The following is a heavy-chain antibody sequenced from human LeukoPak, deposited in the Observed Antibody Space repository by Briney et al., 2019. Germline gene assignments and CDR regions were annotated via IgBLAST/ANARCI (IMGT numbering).Heavy chain of an antibody. J-gene: IGHJ4*02. CDR2: IYYSGST. CDR3: ARVDPDSSSTLEVFDY. Sequence: SETLSLTCTVSGGSISSYYWSWLRQPPGKGLEWLGYIYYSGSTNYNPSLKSRVTISVDTSKNQFSPKLSSVTAADTAVYYCARVDPDSSSTLEVFDYWGQGTLVTVSS. CDR1: GGSISSYY. D-gene: IGHD6-6*01. V-gene: IGHV4-59*01.